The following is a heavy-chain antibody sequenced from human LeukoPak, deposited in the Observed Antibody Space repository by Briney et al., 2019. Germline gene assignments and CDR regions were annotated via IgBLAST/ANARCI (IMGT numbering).Heavy chain of an antibody. Sequence: PGGSLRLSCAASGFTFRSYPMSWVRQAPGKGLEWVSAISGSGGSTYYADSVKGRFTISRDNSKNTLYLQMNSLRAEDTAVYYCAKDHLVGAAFDIWGQGTMVTVSS. CDR2: ISGSGGST. D-gene: IGHD1-26*01. V-gene: IGHV3-23*01. CDR3: AKDHLVGAAFDI. CDR1: GFTFRSYP. J-gene: IGHJ3*02.